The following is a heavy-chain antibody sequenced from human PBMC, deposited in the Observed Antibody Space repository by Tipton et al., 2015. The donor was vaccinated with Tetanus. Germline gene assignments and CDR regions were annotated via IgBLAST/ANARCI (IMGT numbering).Heavy chain of an antibody. J-gene: IGHJ4*02. CDR1: GGSISSYY. Sequence: TLSLTCTVSGGSISSYYWSWIRQPPGKGLEWIGYIYYSGSTNYNPSLKSRVTISVDTSKNQFSLKLSSVTAADTAVYYCARSNFGVVTYWGQGTLVTVSS. D-gene: IGHD3-3*01. CDR2: IYYSGST. CDR3: ARSNFGVVTY. V-gene: IGHV4-59*08.